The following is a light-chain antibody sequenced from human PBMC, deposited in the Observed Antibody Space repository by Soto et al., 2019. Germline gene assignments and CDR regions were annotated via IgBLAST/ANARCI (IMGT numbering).Light chain of an antibody. V-gene: IGKV4-1*01. J-gene: IGKJ2*01. CDR3: QQYYSAPHT. CDR2: WAS. CDR1: QSVLSSSNNKNY. Sequence: DIVMTQSPDSLAVSLGERATINCKSSQSVLSSSNNKNYLAWYQHKPGQPPKLLIFWASTRESGVPDRLSGSGSGTDFTLTISCLQADDVAVYYCQQYYSAPHTFGQGTKLEIK.